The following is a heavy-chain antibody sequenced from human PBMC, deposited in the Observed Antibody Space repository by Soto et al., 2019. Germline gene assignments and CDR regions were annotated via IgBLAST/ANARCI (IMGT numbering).Heavy chain of an antibody. CDR2: INAGNGNT. CDR3: AGDRLRQWLVPGTLDY. Sequence: QVQLVQSGAEVKKPGASVKVSCKASGYTFTSYAMHWVRQAPGQRLEWMGWINAGNGNTKYSQKFQGRVTITTDTSESTAYMELGSLRSEDTAVYYCAGDRLRQWLVPGTLDYWGQGTLVTVSS. J-gene: IGHJ4*02. CDR1: GYTFTSYA. V-gene: IGHV1-3*01. D-gene: IGHD6-19*01.